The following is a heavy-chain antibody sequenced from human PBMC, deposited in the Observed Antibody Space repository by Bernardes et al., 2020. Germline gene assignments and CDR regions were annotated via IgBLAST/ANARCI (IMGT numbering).Heavy chain of an antibody. Sequence: LSLTCTVPGASLSPYAWSWIRQSPGKGLEWIGSLYHGWSDRNTPSLTSRVTILRHTPRNQFSLDMNSVTAADTAIYYCARSIIVPGHVDYFDSWGQGILVTLS. CDR1: GASLSPYA. V-gene: IGHV4-59*01. CDR2: LYHGWSD. CDR3: ARSIIVPGHVDYFDS. D-gene: IGHD6-6*01. J-gene: IGHJ4*02.